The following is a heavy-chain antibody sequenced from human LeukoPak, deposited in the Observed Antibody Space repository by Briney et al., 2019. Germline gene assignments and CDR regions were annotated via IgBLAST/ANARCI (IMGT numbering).Heavy chain of an antibody. CDR3: ARGRTGSGSRWFDY. V-gene: IGHV3-66*01. J-gene: IGHJ5*01. CDR2: IYSGGST. CDR1: GFTVSSNY. D-gene: IGHD3-10*01. Sequence: GGSLRLSCAASGFTVSSNYMSWVRQAPGKGLEWVSVIYSGGSTYYADSVKGRFTISRDNSKNTLYLQMNSLRAEDTAVYYCARGRTGSGSRWFDYWGQGTLVTVSS.